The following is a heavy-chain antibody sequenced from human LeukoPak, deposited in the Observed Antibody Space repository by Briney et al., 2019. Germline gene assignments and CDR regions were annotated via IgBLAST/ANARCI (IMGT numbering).Heavy chain of an antibody. D-gene: IGHD3-22*01. CDR1: GGTFSSYA. J-gene: IGHJ4*02. Sequence: EASVKVSCKASGGTFSSYAISWVRQAPGQGLEWMGRIIPIFGTANYAQKFQGRVTITTDESTSTAYMELSSLRSEDTAVYYCAREISGDSSGYRHDYWGQGTLVTVSS. CDR2: IIPIFGTA. V-gene: IGHV1-69*05. CDR3: AREISGDSSGYRHDY.